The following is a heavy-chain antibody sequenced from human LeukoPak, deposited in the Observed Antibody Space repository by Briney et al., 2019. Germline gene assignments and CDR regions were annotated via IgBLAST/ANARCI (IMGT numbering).Heavy chain of an antibody. CDR2: ISGSGGST. V-gene: IGHV3-23*01. D-gene: IGHD5-24*01. Sequence: GGTLRLSCAASGFTFSSYAMSWVRQAPRKGLEWVSAISGSGGSTYYADSVKGRFTISRDNAKNTLYLQMNSLRAEDTAVYYCAKDREGNGYSIDAFDIWGQGTMVTVSS. CDR1: GFTFSSYA. CDR3: AKDREGNGYSIDAFDI. J-gene: IGHJ3*02.